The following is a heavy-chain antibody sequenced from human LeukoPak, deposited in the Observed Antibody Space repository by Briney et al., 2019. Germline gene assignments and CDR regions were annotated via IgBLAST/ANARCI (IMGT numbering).Heavy chain of an antibody. V-gene: IGHV3-11*01. J-gene: IGHJ4*02. CDR1: GFTFSDHY. CDR2: ISSSGSII. D-gene: IGHD3-10*01. CDR3: ARDGIGELLHDFDY. Sequence: GGSLRLSCSASGFTFSDHYMSWIRQAPGKGLEWLSYISSSGSIIYYADSVKGRFTISRDNAKNSLYLRMSSLRAEDTAVYYCARDGIGELLHDFDYWGQGTLVTVSS.